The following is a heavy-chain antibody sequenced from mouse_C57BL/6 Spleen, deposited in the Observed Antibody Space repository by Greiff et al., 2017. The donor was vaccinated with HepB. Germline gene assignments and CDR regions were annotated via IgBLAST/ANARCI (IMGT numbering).Heavy chain of an antibody. CDR1: GYTFTSYW. J-gene: IGHJ3*01. V-gene: IGHV1-69*01. CDR3: ARGDYDVTWFAY. D-gene: IGHD2-4*01. CDR2: IDPSDSYT. Sequence: QVQLKQPGAELVMPGASVKLSCKASGYTFTSYWMHWVKQRPGQGLEWIGEIDPSDSYTNYNQKFKGKSTLTVDKSSSTAYMQLSSLTSEDSAVYYCARGDYDVTWFAYWGQGTLVTVSA.